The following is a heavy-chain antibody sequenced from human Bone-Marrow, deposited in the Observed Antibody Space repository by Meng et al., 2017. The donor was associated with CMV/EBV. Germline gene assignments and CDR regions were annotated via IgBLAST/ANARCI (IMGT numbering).Heavy chain of an antibody. CDR2: IYYSGST. V-gene: IGHV4-59*01. D-gene: IGHD3-3*01. CDR1: GGSISSYY. CDR3: SRDPHLFYYDFWRNGGMDV. Sequence: SETLSLTCTVSGGSISSYYWSWIRQPPGKGLEWIWYIYYSGSTNCNPSLKSRVTITLRTSKNQFSLKPSSVTAADTAVYYCSRDPHLFYYDFWRNGGMDVWGQGTTVTVSS. J-gene: IGHJ6*02.